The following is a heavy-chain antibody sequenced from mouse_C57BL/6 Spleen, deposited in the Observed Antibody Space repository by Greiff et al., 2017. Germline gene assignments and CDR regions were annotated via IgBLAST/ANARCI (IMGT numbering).Heavy chain of an antibody. J-gene: IGHJ4*01. CDR1: GYTFTDYE. CDR3: TRWDYGGSYGAMDY. V-gene: IGHV1-15*01. Sequence: QVQLQQSGAELVRPGASVTLSCKASGYTFTDYEMHWVKQTPVHGLEWIGAIDPETGGTAYNQKFKGKAILTADKSSSTAYMELRSLTSEDSAVYYCTRWDYGGSYGAMDYWGQGTSVTVSS. CDR2: IDPETGGT. D-gene: IGHD1-1*01.